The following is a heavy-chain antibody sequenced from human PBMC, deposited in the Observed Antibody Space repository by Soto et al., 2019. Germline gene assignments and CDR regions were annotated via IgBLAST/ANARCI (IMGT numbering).Heavy chain of an antibody. CDR3: VRDGSGNLYLNWFDP. Sequence: SLRLSCAASGFTFSSYSMNWVRQAPGKGLEWISYISSHSGTLHYADSVKGRFTISRDNAGNSLYLQMNSLRDEDTAVYYCVRDGSGNLYLNWFDPWGQGTLVTVSS. V-gene: IGHV3-48*02. CDR2: ISSHSGTL. CDR1: GFTFSSYS. D-gene: IGHD6-19*01. J-gene: IGHJ5*02.